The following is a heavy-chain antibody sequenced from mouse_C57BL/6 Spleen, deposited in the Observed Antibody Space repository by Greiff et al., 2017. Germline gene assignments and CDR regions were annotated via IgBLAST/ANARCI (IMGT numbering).Heavy chain of an antibody. CDR3: ATTVDYAMDD. CDR2: IWGVGST. CDR1: GFSLTSYG. J-gene: IGHJ4*01. V-gene: IGHV2-6*01. Sequence: VHLVESGPGLVAPSQSLSITCTVSGFSLTSYGVDWVRQSPGKGLEWLGVIWGVGSTNYNSALKSSLSISKDNSKSQVFLKMNSLQTDDTAMYYCATTVDYAMDDWGQGTSVTVSS. D-gene: IGHD1-1*01.